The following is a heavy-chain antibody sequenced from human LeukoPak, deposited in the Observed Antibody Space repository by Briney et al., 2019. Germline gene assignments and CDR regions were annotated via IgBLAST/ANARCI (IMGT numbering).Heavy chain of an antibody. CDR2: IYTSGRT. D-gene: IGHD1-26*01. CDR1: GLTISCYY. CDR3: ARWSREAKFDY. Sequence: SETLSLTCTAPGLTISCYYWNWIRQPTGKGLEWIGRIYTSGRTKYNPSFRSGVTMSVDTSKNKFSLTLGTVTTADTAVYYCARWSREAKFDYWGQGTLVTVSS. J-gene: IGHJ4*02. V-gene: IGHV4-4*07.